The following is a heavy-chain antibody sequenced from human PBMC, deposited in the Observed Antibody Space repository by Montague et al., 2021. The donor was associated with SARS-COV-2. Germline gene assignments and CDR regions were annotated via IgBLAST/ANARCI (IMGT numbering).Heavy chain of an antibody. CDR1: GFSLSTSGMC. J-gene: IGHJ3*02. Sequence: PALVKPTQTLTLTCTFSGFSLSTSGMCVSWIRQPPGKALEWLALIDWDDGKYYSTSLKTRLTISKDTSKTQVVLTMTNMDPVDTATYYCARSLLWFGELNAFDIWGQGKMVTGSS. D-gene: IGHD3-10*01. CDR2: IDWDDGK. CDR3: ARSLLWFGELNAFDI. V-gene: IGHV2-70*01.